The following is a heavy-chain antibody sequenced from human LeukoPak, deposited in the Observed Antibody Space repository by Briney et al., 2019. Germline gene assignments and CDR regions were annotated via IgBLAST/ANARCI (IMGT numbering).Heavy chain of an antibody. J-gene: IGHJ5*02. V-gene: IGHV3-23*01. CDR1: GFTFSTYA. Sequence: GGSLRLSCAASGFTFSTYAMGWVRQAPGKGLEWVSGISGSGGTAYYADSVKGRFTISRDNSKNTVHLQMNSLKTEDTAVYYCTKSRFYDYVWGGSWGQGTLVTVSS. D-gene: IGHD3-16*01. CDR3: TKSRFYDYVWGGS. CDR2: ISGSGGTA.